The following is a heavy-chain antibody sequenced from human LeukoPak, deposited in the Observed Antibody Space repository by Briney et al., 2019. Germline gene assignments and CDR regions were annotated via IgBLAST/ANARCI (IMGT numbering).Heavy chain of an antibody. CDR3: AKDSRGYSYGPGDY. J-gene: IGHJ4*02. CDR2: ISGSGGST. Sequence: LPGGSLRLSCAASGFTFSSYAMSWVRQAPGKGLEWVSAISGSGGSTYYADSVKGRFTISRDNSKNTLYLQMNSLRAEDTAVYYCAKDSRGYSYGPGDYWGQGTLVTVSS. CDR1: GFTFSSYA. V-gene: IGHV3-23*01. D-gene: IGHD5-18*01.